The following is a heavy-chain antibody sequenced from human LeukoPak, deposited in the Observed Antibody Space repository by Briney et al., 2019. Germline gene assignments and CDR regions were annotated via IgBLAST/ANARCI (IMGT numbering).Heavy chain of an antibody. CDR3: ARDDGPGSILTGYYDAFDI. V-gene: IGHV3-30*03. Sequence: GRSLRLSCAASGFTFSSYGMHWVRQAPGKGLEWVAVISYDGSNKYYVDSVKGRFTISRDNAKNSLYLQMNSLRAEDTAVYYCARDDGPGSILTGYYDAFDIWGQGTRVTVSS. CDR2: ISYDGSNK. D-gene: IGHD3-9*01. J-gene: IGHJ3*02. CDR1: GFTFSSYG.